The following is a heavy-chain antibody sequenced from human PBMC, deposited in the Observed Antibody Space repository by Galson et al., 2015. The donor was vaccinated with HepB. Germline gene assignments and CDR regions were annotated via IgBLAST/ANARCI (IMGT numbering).Heavy chain of an antibody. J-gene: IGHJ3*02. CDR3: ARDMYYYNSNGPGQGDTFDI. CDR2: IWYDGSNI. CDR1: GFTFSSHG. D-gene: IGHD3-22*01. V-gene: IGHV3-33*01. Sequence: FLRLSCAASGFTFSSHGMHWVRQAPGKGLEWVAVIWYDGSNIYYADSVKGRFTISRDISKNTLYLQTNSLRAEDTAVYYCARDMYYYNSNGPGQGDTFDIWGQGTMVTVSS.